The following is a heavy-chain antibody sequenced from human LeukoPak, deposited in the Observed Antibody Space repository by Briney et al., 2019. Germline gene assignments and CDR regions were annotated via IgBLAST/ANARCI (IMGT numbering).Heavy chain of an antibody. J-gene: IGHJ4*02. D-gene: IGHD4-17*01. CDR3: ARDRHYNGDYVAGY. CDR1: GYTFTGYH. V-gene: IGHV1-2*02. Sequence: ASVKVSCKASGYTFTGYHMHWVRQAPGQGLEWMGWINPNSGGTNYAQKFQGRVTMTRDTSISTAYMELSRLRSDDTAVYYCARDRHYNGDYVAGYWGQGALVTVSS. CDR2: INPNSGGT.